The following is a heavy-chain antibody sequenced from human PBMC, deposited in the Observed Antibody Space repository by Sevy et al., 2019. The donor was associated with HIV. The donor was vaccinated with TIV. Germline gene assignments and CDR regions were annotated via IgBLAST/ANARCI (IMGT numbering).Heavy chain of an antibody. V-gene: IGHV3-23*01. CDR3: ANGFRVKNAFDI. J-gene: IGHJ3*02. CDR2: ISGSGGST. Sequence: GGSLRLSCAASGFTFSSYAMSWVRQAPGKGLEWVSAISGSGGSTYYADSAKGRFTISRDNSKNTLYLQMNSLRAEDTAVYYCANGFRVKNAFDIWGQGTMVTVSS. CDR1: GFTFSSYA. D-gene: IGHD5-12*01.